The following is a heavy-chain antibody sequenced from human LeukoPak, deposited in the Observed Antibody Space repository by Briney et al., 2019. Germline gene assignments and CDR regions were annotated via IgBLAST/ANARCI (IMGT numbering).Heavy chain of an antibody. CDR3: ARESESSGWYDF. CDR1: GFIFHDCA. Sequence: PGGSLGLSCAAPGFIFHDCAIHWVRQPPGKGLEWVSLISGDGGSTFYADSVKGRFTISRDNSKNSLYLQMSSLRIEDTALYYCARESESSGWYDFWGQGTLVTVSS. CDR2: ISGDGGST. D-gene: IGHD3-22*01. J-gene: IGHJ5*01. V-gene: IGHV3-43*02.